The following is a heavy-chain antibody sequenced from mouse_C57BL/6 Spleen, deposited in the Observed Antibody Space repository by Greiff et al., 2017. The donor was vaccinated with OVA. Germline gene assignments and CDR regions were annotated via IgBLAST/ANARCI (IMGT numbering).Heavy chain of an antibody. CDR1: GYSFTGYY. J-gene: IGHJ4*01. CDR3: ARGDYIGYDEEGAMDY. V-gene: IGHV1-31*01. Sequence: EVQLQQSGPELVKPGASVKISCKASGYSFTGYYMHWVTQSHGNILDWIGYIYPYNGVSSYNQKFKGKATLTVDTSSSTAYMELRSLTSADSAVYYCARGDYIGYDEEGAMDYWGQGTSVTVSS. D-gene: IGHD2-2*01. CDR2: IYPYNGVS.